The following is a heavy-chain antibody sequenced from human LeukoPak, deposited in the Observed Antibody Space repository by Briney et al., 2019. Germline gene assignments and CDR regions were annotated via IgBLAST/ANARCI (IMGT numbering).Heavy chain of an antibody. D-gene: IGHD6-19*01. CDR1: GGSISSYY. CDR3: ARDQAVADNNWFDP. CDR2: IYTSGST. J-gene: IGHJ5*02. Sequence: SETLSLTCTVSGGSISSYYWSWIRQPPGKGLEWIGRIYTSGSTKYNPSLKSRVTISLDTSKNQFSLKLSSVTAADTAVYYCARDQAVADNNWFDPWGQGTLVTVSS. V-gene: IGHV4-4*08.